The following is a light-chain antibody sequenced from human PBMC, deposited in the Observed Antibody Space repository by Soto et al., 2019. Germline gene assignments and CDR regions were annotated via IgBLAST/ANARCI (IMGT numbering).Light chain of an antibody. CDR2: WAS. J-gene: IGKJ3*01. CDR3: HQSYSSNT. Sequence: DIVMTQSPDSLAVSLGERATINCKSSQSVLSTSNNKNYLAWYQQKPGQPPKLLMYWASTRESGVSDRFIGSGSGTDFTLTISCLQSEDVAVYYCHQSYSSNTFGPGTKLDIK. V-gene: IGKV4-1*01. CDR1: QSVLSTSNNKNY.